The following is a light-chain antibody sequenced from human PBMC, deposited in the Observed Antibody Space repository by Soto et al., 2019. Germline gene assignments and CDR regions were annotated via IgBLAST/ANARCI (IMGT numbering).Light chain of an antibody. CDR1: QSVSSD. V-gene: IGKV3-15*01. J-gene: IGKJ1*01. CDR3: QQYSWT. CDR2: GAS. Sequence: EIVMTQSPATLSVSPGERATLSCRASQSVSSDLDWYQQKPGQAPRLLIYGASTRATGIPARFSGSGSGTEFTLTISSLQSEDFAVYYCQQYSWTFGQGTKVDIK.